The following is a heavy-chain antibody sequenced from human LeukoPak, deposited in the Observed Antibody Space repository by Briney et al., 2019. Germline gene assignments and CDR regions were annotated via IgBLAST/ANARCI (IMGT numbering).Heavy chain of an antibody. CDR2: INGGLENT. V-gene: IGHV1-3*01. CDR3: ARAEVLLSYGHNKHCLDV. Sequence: EASVKVSCKASGYTFTNYAIHWVRQAPGQSLEWMGQINGGLENTKYSQRFLGRVTITRDISANTAYMELSSLTSEDTAVYYCARAEVLLSYGHNKHCLDVWGQGTTVTVSS. D-gene: IGHD3-10*01. CDR1: GYTFTNYA. J-gene: IGHJ6*02.